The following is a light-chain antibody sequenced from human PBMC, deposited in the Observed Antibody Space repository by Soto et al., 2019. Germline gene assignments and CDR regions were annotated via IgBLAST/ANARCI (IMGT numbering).Light chain of an antibody. CDR2: EVS. Sequence: QSALTQPASMSGSPGQSITISCSGTSSDVGSYDHVAWYQQFPGKTPKLMIYEVSNRPSGVSSRFSGSKSGNTASLTISGLQAEDEADYYCISYTGSSTSYVFGSGTKLTVL. CDR1: SSDVGSYDH. J-gene: IGLJ1*01. V-gene: IGLV2-14*01. CDR3: ISYTGSSTSYV.